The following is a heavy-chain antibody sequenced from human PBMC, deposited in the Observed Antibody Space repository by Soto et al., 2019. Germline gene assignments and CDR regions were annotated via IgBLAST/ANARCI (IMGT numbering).Heavy chain of an antibody. J-gene: IGHJ4*02. CDR1: GFTFNTFW. D-gene: IGHD3-22*01. V-gene: IGHV3-7*01. CDR3: AKSGGGGYDSNNDYSGGLLMGPS. CDR2: IKHDGSET. Sequence: PGGSLRLSCAASGFTFNTFWMSWVRQSPGKGLGWVANIKHDGSETYYADSVKGRFTISRDNAKSTLWLQMNSLRVEDTAVYYCAKSGGGGYDSNNDYSGGLLMGPSWGQGTLVTVSS.